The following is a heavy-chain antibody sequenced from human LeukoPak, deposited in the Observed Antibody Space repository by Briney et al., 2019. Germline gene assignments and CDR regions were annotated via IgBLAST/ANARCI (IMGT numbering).Heavy chain of an antibody. CDR1: GGSLSSYY. CDR2: IYSSGST. D-gene: IGHD6-13*01. CDR3: ARDGIPAARKGYYYYYGMDV. V-gene: IGHV4-4*07. J-gene: IGHJ6*02. Sequence: SETLSLTCTVSGGSLSSYYWSWIRQPAGKGLEWIGRIYSSGSTNYNPSLKSRVTMSVDTSKNQFSLKVSSVTAADTAVYYCARDGIPAARKGYYYYYGMDVWGQGTTVTVSS.